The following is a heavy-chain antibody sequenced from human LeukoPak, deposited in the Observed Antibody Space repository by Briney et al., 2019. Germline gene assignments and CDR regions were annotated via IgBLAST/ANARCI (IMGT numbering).Heavy chain of an antibody. V-gene: IGHV4-59*01. Sequence: SETLSLTCTVSGGSISSYYWSWIRQPPGRGLEWIGYIYYSGSTNYNPSLKSRVTISVDTSKNQFSLKLSSVTAADTAVYYCARVSSYYYYYMDVWGKGTTVTVSS. D-gene: IGHD2-2*01. CDR3: ARVSSYYYYYMDV. CDR1: GGSISSYY. CDR2: IYYSGST. J-gene: IGHJ6*03.